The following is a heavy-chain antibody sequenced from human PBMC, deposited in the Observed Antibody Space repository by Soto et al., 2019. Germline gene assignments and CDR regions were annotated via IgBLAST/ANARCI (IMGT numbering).Heavy chain of an antibody. J-gene: IGHJ4*02. CDR1: VGSFSGYY. V-gene: IGHV4-34*01. D-gene: IGHD2-15*01. CDR2: INHSGST. Sequence: PSETLSLTCAVYVGSFSGYYWSWIRQPPGKGLEWIGEINHSGSTNYNPSLKSRVTISVDTSKNQFSLKLSSVTAADTAVYYCARSQRRSGGSCLTVWGQGTLVTVSS. CDR3: ARSQRRSGGSCLTV.